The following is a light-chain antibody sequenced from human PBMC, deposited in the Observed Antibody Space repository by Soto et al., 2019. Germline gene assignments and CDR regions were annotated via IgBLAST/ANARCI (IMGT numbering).Light chain of an antibody. CDR3: QQYNNWPLT. Sequence: EIVMTQSPATLSLSPGERATLSCRASQSVSSNLAWYQQKPGQAPRRLIYGASTRATGIPDRFSGSGSGTEFTLTISSLESEDFAVYYCQQYNNWPLTFGQGTKVEIK. CDR2: GAS. V-gene: IGKV3-15*01. J-gene: IGKJ1*01. CDR1: QSVSSN.